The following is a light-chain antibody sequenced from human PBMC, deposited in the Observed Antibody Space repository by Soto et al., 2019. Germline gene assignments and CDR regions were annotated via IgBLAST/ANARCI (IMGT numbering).Light chain of an antibody. J-gene: IGKJ1*01. CDR3: QQYNKWPQT. V-gene: IGKV3-15*01. Sequence: IVLTQSPAPVPVSPVKRVTLSCRASQSVSIDLAWYQQKPGQAPRLLIYGASTRATDIPPSFTGSGSGTEFTLTISSLQSEGIAVYYCQQYNKWPQTFGQGTKVDIK. CDR2: GAS. CDR1: QSVSID.